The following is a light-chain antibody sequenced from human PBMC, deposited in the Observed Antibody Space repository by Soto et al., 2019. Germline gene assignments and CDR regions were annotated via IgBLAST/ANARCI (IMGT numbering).Light chain of an antibody. V-gene: IGKV1-39*01. J-gene: IGKJ1*01. CDR2: AAS. CDR1: QSITSY. Sequence: DIQMTQSPSSLSASVGDRVSITCRASQSITSYLNWYQQKPGKAPQLLIYAASSLQSGVPSRFSGSGSGTDFTLTISSLQPEDSAPYFCQQSYTTPWTFGKGTKVEVK. CDR3: QQSYTTPWT.